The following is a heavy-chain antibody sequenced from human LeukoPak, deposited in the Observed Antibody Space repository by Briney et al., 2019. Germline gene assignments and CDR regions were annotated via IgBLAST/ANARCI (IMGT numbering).Heavy chain of an antibody. V-gene: IGHV3-48*03. J-gene: IGHJ4*02. CDR1: GFTFSSYE. CDR3: ARDCSSTSCYNRIDY. CDR2: ISSSGSTI. D-gene: IGHD2-2*02. Sequence: GGSLRLSCAASGFTFSSYEMNWVRQAPGKGLEWVSYISSSGSTIYYADSVKGRFTISRDNANNSLSLQVNSLRAEDTAVYYCARDCSSTSCYNRIDYWGQGTLVTVSS.